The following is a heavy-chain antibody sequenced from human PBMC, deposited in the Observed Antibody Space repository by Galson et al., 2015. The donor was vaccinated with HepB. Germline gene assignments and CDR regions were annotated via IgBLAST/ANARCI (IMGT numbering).Heavy chain of an antibody. CDR2: INPNSGGT. Sequence: SVKVSCKASGYTFTGYYMHWVRQAPGQGLEWMGRINPNSGGTNYAQKFQGRVTMTRDTSISTAYMELSRLRSDDTAVYYCARNPFVMGRVAGKYSVEYWGQGTLVTVSS. D-gene: IGHD6-19*01. CDR1: GYTFTGYY. CDR3: ARNPFVMGRVAGKYSVEY. V-gene: IGHV1-2*06. J-gene: IGHJ4*02.